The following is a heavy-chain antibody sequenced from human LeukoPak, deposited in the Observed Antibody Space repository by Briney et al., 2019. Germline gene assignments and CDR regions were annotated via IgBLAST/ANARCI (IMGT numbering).Heavy chain of an antibody. CDR3: ARGEGYCSSTSCHEAYYGMDV. CDR2: IYSGGST. V-gene: IGHV3-53*01. CDR1: GFTVSSNY. Sequence: GGSLRLSCAASGFTVSSNYMSWVRQAPGKGLEWVSVIYSGGSTYYADSVKGRFTISRDNAKNTLYLQMNSLRAEDTAVYYCARGEGYCSSTSCHEAYYGMDVWGQGTTVTVSS. D-gene: IGHD2-2*01. J-gene: IGHJ6*02.